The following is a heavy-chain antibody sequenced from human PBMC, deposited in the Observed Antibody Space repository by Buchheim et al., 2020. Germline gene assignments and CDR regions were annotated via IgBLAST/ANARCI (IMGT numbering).Heavy chain of an antibody. V-gene: IGHV4-34*01. Sequence: QVQLQESGPGLVKPSETLSLTCAVYGGSFSGYYWSWIRQPPGKGLEWIGEINHSGSTNYNPSLKSRVTISVDTSKNQFSLKLSSVTAADTAVYYCARRPPYYDFWSGYDYWGQGTL. CDR3: ARRPPYYDFWSGYDY. CDR1: GGSFSGYY. J-gene: IGHJ4*02. D-gene: IGHD3-3*01. CDR2: INHSGST.